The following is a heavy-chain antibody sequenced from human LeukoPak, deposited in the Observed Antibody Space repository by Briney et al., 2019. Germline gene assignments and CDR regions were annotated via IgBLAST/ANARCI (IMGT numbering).Heavy chain of an antibody. Sequence: PGGSLRLSCAASGFVFSTYEMDWVRQAPGKGLEWVSYISSSDGTTYYADSVKGRFTISRDNSKNTLYLQMNSLRAEDTAVYYCAKGSYSSSWYEIMDYWGQGTLVTVSS. V-gene: IGHV3-23*01. CDR1: GFVFSTYE. J-gene: IGHJ4*02. D-gene: IGHD6-13*01. CDR2: ISSSDGTT. CDR3: AKGSYSSSWYEIMDY.